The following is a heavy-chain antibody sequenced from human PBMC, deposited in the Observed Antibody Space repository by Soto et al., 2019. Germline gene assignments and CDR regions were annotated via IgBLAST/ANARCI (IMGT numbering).Heavy chain of an antibody. CDR1: GGSISSGGYS. CDR2: IYHSGST. J-gene: IGHJ2*01. D-gene: IGHD2-8*02. CDR3: ARGVGSPLLGYFDL. V-gene: IGHV4-30-2*01. Sequence: QLQLQESGSGLVKPSQTLSLTCAVSGGSISSGGYSWSWIRQPPGKGLEWIGYIYHSGSTYYNPSLKTRVTISVDRSKNQFSLKLSSVTAADTAVYYCARGVGSPLLGYFDLWGRGTLVTVSS.